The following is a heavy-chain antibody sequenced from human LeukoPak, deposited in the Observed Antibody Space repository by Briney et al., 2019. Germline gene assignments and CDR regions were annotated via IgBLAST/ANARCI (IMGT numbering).Heavy chain of an antibody. D-gene: IGHD7-27*01. CDR3: ARHDNWGPYWYFDL. CDR1: GGPFRGYY. V-gene: IGHV4-34*01. J-gene: IGHJ2*01. Sequence: SDTLSLTCALYGGPFRGYYWSGIRHPPGKGLEWIGEINHSGSTNYDPSLKSRVTISVDTSKNQFSLKLSSVTAADPAVYYCARHDNWGPYWYFDLWGRGTLVTVSS. CDR2: INHSGST.